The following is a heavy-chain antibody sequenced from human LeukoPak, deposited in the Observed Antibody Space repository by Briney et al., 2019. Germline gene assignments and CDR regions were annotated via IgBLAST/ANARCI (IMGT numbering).Heavy chain of an antibody. V-gene: IGHV4-34*01. Sequence: PSETLSLTCAVYGESFSGYFWSWIRQPPGKGLEWIGEINHSGSSSNHNPSLKSRVTMSVDTSKNQFSLKVSSVTAADTAVYYCARVPGPNWFDPWGQGTLVTVSS. CDR1: GESFSGYF. CDR3: ARVPGPNWFDP. D-gene: IGHD1-14*01. J-gene: IGHJ5*02. CDR2: INHSGSSS.